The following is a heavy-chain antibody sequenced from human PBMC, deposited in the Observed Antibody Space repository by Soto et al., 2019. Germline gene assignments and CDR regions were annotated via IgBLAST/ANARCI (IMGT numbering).Heavy chain of an antibody. D-gene: IGHD2-2*01. CDR3: ARKIYHRFDP. CDR1: GFPFNTYA. CDR2: ISVTGDKT. J-gene: IGHJ5*02. Sequence: EVQLSESGGGLVQPGGSQRLSCAASGFPFNTYAMTWVRQAPGKGLEWVSAISVTGDKTYYAESVRGRFAIFRDNSQNILFLQMNDLRAEDTALYYCARKIYHRFDPWGQGTLLIVSS. V-gene: IGHV3-23*01.